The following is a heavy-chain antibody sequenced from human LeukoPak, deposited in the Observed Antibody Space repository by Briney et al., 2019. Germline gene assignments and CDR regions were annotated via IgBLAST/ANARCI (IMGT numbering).Heavy chain of an antibody. Sequence: GESLKISCKGSGYRFTSYWIGWVRPMPGKGLEWMGIIYPGDSDTRYSPSFQGQVTISADKSISTAYLQWSSLKASDTAMYYCARPPSYCSSTSCYTGRYFDYWGQGTLVTVSS. CDR1: GYRFTSYW. V-gene: IGHV5-51*01. D-gene: IGHD2-2*02. CDR2: IYPGDSDT. J-gene: IGHJ4*02. CDR3: ARPPSYCSSTSCYTGRYFDY.